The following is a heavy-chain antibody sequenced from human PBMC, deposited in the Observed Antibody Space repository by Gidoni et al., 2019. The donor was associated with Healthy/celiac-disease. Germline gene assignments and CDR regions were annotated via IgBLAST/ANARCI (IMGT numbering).Heavy chain of an antibody. CDR1: GVTFADYA. CDR3: AKDSTAVAGRPGGAFDI. V-gene: IGHV3-9*01. D-gene: IGHD6-19*01. J-gene: IGHJ3*02. Sequence: EVQLVESGGGLVQPGRSLRLSCAASGVTFADYAMHCVRQAPGKGLELVLGISWNSGSIGYADSGKGRFTISRDNAKNSLYLQMNSLRAEDTALYYCAKDSTAVAGRPGGAFDIWGQGTMVTVSS. CDR2: ISWNSGSI.